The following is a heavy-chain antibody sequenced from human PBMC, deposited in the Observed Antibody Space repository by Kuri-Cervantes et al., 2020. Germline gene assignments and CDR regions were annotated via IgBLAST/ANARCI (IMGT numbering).Heavy chain of an antibody. J-gene: IGHJ6*02. CDR1: GFTFDDYT. V-gene: IGHV3-43*01. D-gene: IGHD1-7*01. CDR2: ISWDGGST. Sequence: LSLTCAASGFTFDDYTMHWVRQAPGKGLEWVSLISWDGGSTYYADSVKGRFTISRDNSKNSLYLQMNSLRAEDAAVYYCARDVGTSIYHYYTMDVWGQGTTVTVSS. CDR3: ARDVGTSIYHYYTMDV.